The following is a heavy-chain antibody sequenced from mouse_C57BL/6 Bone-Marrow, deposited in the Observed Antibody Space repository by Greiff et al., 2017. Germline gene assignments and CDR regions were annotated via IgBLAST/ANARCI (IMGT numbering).Heavy chain of an antibody. D-gene: IGHD1-1*01. CDR2: ISGGGGNT. CDR1: GFTFSSYT. J-gene: IGHJ1*03. V-gene: IGHV5-9*01. CDR3: SRQVTTVLATKYFDV. Sequence: EVQLVESGGGLVKPGGSLKLSCAASGFTFSSYTMPWVRQTPVKRLQWVAAISGGGGNTYYPDSVKGRSTISRDNDKNILYLQMSSLRSEDTALYYCSRQVTTVLATKYFDVWGTGTTVTVSS.